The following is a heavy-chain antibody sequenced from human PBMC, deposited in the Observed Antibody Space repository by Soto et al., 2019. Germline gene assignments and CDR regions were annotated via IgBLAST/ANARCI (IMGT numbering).Heavy chain of an antibody. J-gene: IGHJ4*02. D-gene: IGHD6-13*01. CDR2: IYHTGST. V-gene: IGHV4-61*08. Sequence: PSETLSLTCAVSGGSISSGGYCWSWVRQPPGKGLEWIGEIYHTGSTNYKPSLKSRVTISVDTSKNQFSLKLSSVTATDTAVYYCARASSTWYWDYWGRGTLVTVSS. CDR3: ARASSTWYWDY. CDR1: GGSISSGGYC.